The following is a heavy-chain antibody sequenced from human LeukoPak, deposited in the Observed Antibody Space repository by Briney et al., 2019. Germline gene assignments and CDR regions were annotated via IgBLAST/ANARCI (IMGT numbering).Heavy chain of an antibody. D-gene: IGHD1-26*01. CDR2: ISYDGSNK. CDR3: ARGPQYSGRVDY. CDR1: GVTLTSST. Sequence: GGSLRLSCAASGVTLTSSTMHWVRQAPGKGLEWVAVISYDGSNKFYADSVKGRFTISRDNSKNTLYLQMNSLRAKDTALYYCARGPQYSGRVDYWGQGTLVTVSS. V-gene: IGHV3-30-3*01. J-gene: IGHJ4*02.